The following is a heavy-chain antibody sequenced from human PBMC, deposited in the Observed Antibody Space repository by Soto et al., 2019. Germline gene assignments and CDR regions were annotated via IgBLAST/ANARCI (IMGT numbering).Heavy chain of an antibody. V-gene: IGHV4-30-4*01. D-gene: IGHD4-17*01. CDR2: IFDSGST. CDR1: GGSISGGVYY. CDR3: ARQIIPLTTDWYFDL. J-gene: IGHJ2*01. Sequence: QVQLQESGPGLVKPSQTLSLTCTVSGGSISGGVYYWSWIRQPPGKGLEWIGYIFDSGSTYYNPYLKSRVTTPVDTSKNQFSLRLSSVTAADTAVYYCARQIIPLTTDWYFDLWGRGTLVTVSS.